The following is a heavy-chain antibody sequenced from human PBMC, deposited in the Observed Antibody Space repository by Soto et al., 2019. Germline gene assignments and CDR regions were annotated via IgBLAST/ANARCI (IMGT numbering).Heavy chain of an antibody. D-gene: IGHD1-1*01. J-gene: IGHJ5*01. V-gene: IGHV1-18*01. CDR3: ARGRYGDS. CDR2: ISAHNGNT. CDR1: GYTFTSYG. Sequence: QVHLVQSGAEVKKPGASVKVSCKASGYTFTSYGITWVRQAPGQGLEWMGWISAHNGNTDYAQKLXGXVXXTRAVTTSTAYMELRSLRSDDTAVYYCARGRYGDSWGQGALVTVSS.